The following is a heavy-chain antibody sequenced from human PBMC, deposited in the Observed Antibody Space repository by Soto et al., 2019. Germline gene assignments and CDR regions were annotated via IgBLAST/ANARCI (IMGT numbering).Heavy chain of an antibody. CDR3: ARGSLKLPSRSYDFCSGHLSNYYYGMDV. D-gene: IGHD3-3*01. CDR1: GGSFSGYY. J-gene: IGHJ6*02. V-gene: IGHV4-34*01. Sequence: PSETLSLTCAVYGGSFSGYYWSWIRQPPGKGLEWIGQINHSGSTNYNPSLKSRVTISVDTSKNQFSLKLSSVTAADTAVYYCARGSLKLPSRSYDFCSGHLSNYYYGMDVWGQGTTVTVSS. CDR2: INHSGST.